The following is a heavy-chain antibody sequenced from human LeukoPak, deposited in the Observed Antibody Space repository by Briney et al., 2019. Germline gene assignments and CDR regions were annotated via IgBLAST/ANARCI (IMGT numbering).Heavy chain of an antibody. CDR3: ARGRAVASDY. D-gene: IGHD6-19*01. J-gene: IGHJ4*02. CDR1: GGSFSGFY. CDR2: INHSGST. V-gene: IGHV4-34*01. Sequence: SETLSLTCAVYGGSFSGFYWSWIRQPPGKGLEWIGEINHSGSTNYNPSLKSRVTISVDTSKNQFSLKLSSVTAADTAVYYCARGRAVASDYWGQGTLVTVS.